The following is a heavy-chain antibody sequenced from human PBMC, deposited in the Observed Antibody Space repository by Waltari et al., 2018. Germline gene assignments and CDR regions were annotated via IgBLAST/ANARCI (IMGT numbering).Heavy chain of an antibody. J-gene: IGHJ4*02. Sequence: QVQLQESGPGLVKPSETLSLTCTVSGGSISSYYWSWIRQPPGKGLEWIGYIYYSGSTNYDPSLKSRVTISVDTSKNQFSLKLSSVTAADTAVYYCARNLRRGRFDYWGQGTLVTASS. V-gene: IGHV4-59*01. CDR3: ARNLRRGRFDY. CDR1: GGSISSYY. CDR2: IYYSGST.